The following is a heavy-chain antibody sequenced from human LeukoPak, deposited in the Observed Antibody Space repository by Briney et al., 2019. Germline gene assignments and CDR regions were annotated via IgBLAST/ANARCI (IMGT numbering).Heavy chain of an antibody. V-gene: IGHV1-18*01. CDR3: ARGENYYDSSGIDY. CDR2: ISAYNGNT. J-gene: IGHJ4*02. Sequence: ASVKVSCKASGYTFMSYGISWVRQAPGQGLEWMGWISAYNGNTNYAQKLQGRVTMTTDTSTSTAYMELRSLRSDDTAVYYCARGENYYDSSGIDYWGQGTLVTVSS. D-gene: IGHD3-22*01. CDR1: GYTFMSYG.